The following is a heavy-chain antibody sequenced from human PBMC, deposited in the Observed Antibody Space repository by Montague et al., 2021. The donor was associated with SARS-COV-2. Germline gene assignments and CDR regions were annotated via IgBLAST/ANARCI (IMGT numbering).Heavy chain of an antibody. V-gene: IGHV4-59*08. CDR2: IYYSGST. J-gene: IGHJ4*02. CDR3: ARHALNEYSSTWAFGFDY. CDR1: DGSISSYY. Sequence: SETLSLTCTVSDGSISSYYWSWIRQPPGKGLEWIGYIYYSGSTNYNPSLKSRVTISVDTSKNQLSLKLSSVTAADTAVYYCARHALNEYSSTWAFGFDYWGRGTLVTVSS. D-gene: IGHD6-6*01.